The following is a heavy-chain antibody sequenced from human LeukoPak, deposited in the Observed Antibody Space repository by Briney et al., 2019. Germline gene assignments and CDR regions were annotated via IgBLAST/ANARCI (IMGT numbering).Heavy chain of an antibody. V-gene: IGHV4-34*01. J-gene: IGHJ1*01. CDR3: ARTTTVSKQWLVQAEYFQH. D-gene: IGHD6-19*01. Sequence: NPSETLSLTCAVYGGSFSGYYWSWIRQPPGKGLEWIGEINHSGSTNYNPSLKSRVTISVDTSKNQFSLKLSSVTAADTAVYYCARTTTVSKQWLVQAEYFQHWGQGTLVTVSS. CDR2: INHSGST. CDR1: GGSFSGYY.